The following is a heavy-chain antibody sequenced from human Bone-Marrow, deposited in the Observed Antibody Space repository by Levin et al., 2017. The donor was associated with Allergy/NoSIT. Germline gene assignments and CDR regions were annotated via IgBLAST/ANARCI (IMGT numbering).Heavy chain of an antibody. J-gene: IGHJ4*02. CDR3: PRYNGNSEHNRRD. Sequence: ASETLSLTCTVYGGSFRAFGWSWVRQPPGKGLEWLGEINHDGGTKYNPSLMSRVTISVDTSKNQFSLKVSSVTAADTAVYFCPRYNGNSEHNRRDWGQGTLVTVSS. V-gene: IGHV4-34*01. CDR2: INHDGGT. CDR1: GGSFRAFG. D-gene: IGHD5-24*01.